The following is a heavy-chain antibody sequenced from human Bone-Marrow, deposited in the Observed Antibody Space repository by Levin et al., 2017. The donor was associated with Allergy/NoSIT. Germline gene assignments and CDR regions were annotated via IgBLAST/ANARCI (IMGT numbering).Heavy chain of an antibody. CDR1: GFTFSNSG. J-gene: IGHJ4*02. CDR3: AKGPRIAAVVDY. Sequence: GESLKISCAASGFTFSNSGIHWVRQAPGKGLEWVAVISYNGNYKYYADSVEGRFSISRDNSNNTVYLQMNSLRPEDKAVYYCAKGPRIAAVVDYWGQGTLVTVSS. V-gene: IGHV3-30*18. D-gene: IGHD6-13*01. CDR2: ISYNGNYK.